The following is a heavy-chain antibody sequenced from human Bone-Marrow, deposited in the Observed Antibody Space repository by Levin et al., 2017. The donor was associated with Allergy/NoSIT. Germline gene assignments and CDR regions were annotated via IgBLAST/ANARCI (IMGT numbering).Heavy chain of an antibody. V-gene: IGHV3-48*01. CDR3: ARDNPRNYFDF. Sequence: PGGSLRLSCVDSGVTFTTHSMNWVRQAPGKGLEWIAYISWTSNTIYYADSLKGRVTISRDNAKNSLYLRINSLRAEDTGVYYCARDNPRNYFDFWGQGTHVTVSS. CDR2: ISWTSNTI. CDR1: GVTFTTHS. J-gene: IGHJ4*02.